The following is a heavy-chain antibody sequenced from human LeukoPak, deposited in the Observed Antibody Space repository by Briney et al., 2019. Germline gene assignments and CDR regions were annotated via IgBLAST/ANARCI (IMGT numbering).Heavy chain of an antibody. Sequence: GASVKVSCKASGYTFTSYYMHWVRQAPGQGLEWMGIINPSGGSTSYAQKFQGRVTMTRDMSTSTVYMELRSLRSDDTAVYYCARSDRSYGYWLHMDVWGKGTTVTISS. D-gene: IGHD5-18*01. V-gene: IGHV1-46*01. CDR3: ARSDRSYGYWLHMDV. CDR1: GYTFTSYY. J-gene: IGHJ6*03. CDR2: INPSGGST.